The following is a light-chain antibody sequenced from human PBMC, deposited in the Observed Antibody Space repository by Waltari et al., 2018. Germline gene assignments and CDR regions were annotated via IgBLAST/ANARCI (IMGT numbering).Light chain of an antibody. V-gene: IGKV3-20*01. CDR1: QSVSSSY. J-gene: IGKJ5*01. CDR3: QQYGSSLSIT. Sequence: EIVLTQSPGTLSLSPGERATLPCRASQSVSSSYLAWYQQKPGQAPRLLIYGASSRATGIPDRFSGSGSGTDFTLTISRLEPEDFAVYYCQQYGSSLSITFGQGTRLEIK. CDR2: GAS.